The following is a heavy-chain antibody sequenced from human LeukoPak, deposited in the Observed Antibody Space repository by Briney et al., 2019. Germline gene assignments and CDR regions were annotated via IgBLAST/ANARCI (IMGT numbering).Heavy chain of an antibody. V-gene: IGHV1-2*02. J-gene: IGHJ5*02. CDR3: ARLPRGYAGWFDP. D-gene: IGHD5-12*01. CDR2: INPNSGGT. Sequence: GASVKVSCKASGYTFTGYYMHWMRQAPGQGLEWMGWINPNSGGTNYAQKFQGRVTMTRDTSISTAYMELSSLKASDTAMYYCARLPRGYAGWFDPWGQGTLVTVSS. CDR1: GYTFTGYY.